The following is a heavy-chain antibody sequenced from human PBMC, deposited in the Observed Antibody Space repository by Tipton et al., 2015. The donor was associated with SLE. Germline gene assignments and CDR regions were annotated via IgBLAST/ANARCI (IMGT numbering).Heavy chain of an antibody. CDR3: TGGFGVVTAFHI. Sequence: QVQLVQSGAEVKKPRASVKVSCKASGYTFTNYHITWVRQAPGQGLEWVGWISAYNGKTNYAQMVEGRVTMSTDTSTNKAFMELRSLRSDDTAVYYCTGGFGVVTAFHIWGQGTMVTVSS. J-gene: IGHJ3*02. CDR2: ISAYNGKT. V-gene: IGHV1-18*01. D-gene: IGHD3-16*01. CDR1: GYTFTNYH.